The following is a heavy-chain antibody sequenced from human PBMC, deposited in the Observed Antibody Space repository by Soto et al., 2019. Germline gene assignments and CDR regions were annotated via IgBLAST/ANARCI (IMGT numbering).Heavy chain of an antibody. J-gene: IGHJ3*02. D-gene: IGHD3-22*01. CDR3: AGDRAYYDSSGGTSDAFAI. CDR1: GFTFSSYS. CDR2: ISSSSSYI. V-gene: IGHV3-21*01. Sequence: EVQLVESGGGLVKPGGSLRLSCPASGFTFSSYSMNWVRQAPGKRLEWVSSISSSSSYIYYADPVKGRFTISRDNAKNPLYLQMNSLRAEDTAVYYCAGDRAYYDSSGGTSDAFAIWGKGTMVAVSS.